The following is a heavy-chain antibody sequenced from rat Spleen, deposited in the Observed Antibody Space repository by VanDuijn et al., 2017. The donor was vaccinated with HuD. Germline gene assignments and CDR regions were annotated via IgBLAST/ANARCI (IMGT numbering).Heavy chain of an antibody. CDR1: GFTFSNYA. D-gene: IGHD1-12*02. Sequence: EVQLVESGGDLVQPGRSLKLSCAASGFTFSNYAMAWVRQTPTKGLEWVATISYDGSSTYYRDSVKGRFTISRDNAKSTLYLQMDSLRSEDTATYYCARHDYYDGSPLGWGQGVMVTVSS. CDR2: ISYDGSST. V-gene: IGHV5-29*01. CDR3: ARHDYYDGSPLG. J-gene: IGHJ2*01.